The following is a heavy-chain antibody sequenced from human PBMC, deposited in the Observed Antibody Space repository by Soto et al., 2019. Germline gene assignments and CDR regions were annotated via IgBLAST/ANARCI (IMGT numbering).Heavy chain of an antibody. J-gene: IGHJ4*02. CDR2: VSYSGST. D-gene: IGHD2-8*01. CDR1: DASINTDSYY. CDR3: ARHLHCTNGVCPYYFDF. V-gene: IGHV4-39*01. Sequence: SETLALTCTVYDASINTDSYYYGCIRQTPGKGLEWIGSVSYSGSTYYRSSLRSRVIVSVDASKTQFSLRLSSVTASDTAIYYCARHLHCTNGVCPYYFDFWGQGLLVP.